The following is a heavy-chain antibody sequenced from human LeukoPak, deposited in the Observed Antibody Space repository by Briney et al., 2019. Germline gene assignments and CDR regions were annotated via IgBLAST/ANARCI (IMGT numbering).Heavy chain of an antibody. D-gene: IGHD4-11*01. J-gene: IGHJ1*01. CDR1: GGSISSGDYY. Sequence: SQTLSLTCSVSGGSISSGDYYWNWIRQPPGKGLEWIGYIYTSVSTYYNPSLESRVTISVDTSKNQFSLKLSSVTAADTAVYYCASFDDYSTSFQHWGQGTLVTVSS. CDR3: ASFDDYSTSFQH. V-gene: IGHV4-30-4*01. CDR2: IYTSVST.